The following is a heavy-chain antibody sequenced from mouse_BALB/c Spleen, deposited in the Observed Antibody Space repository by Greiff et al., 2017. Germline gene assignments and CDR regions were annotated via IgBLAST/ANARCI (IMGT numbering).Heavy chain of an antibody. CDR2: ISSGGST. V-gene: IGHV5-6-5*01. CDR3: ARGYRYLDY. CDR1: GFTFSSYA. Sequence: EVQRVESGGGLVKPGGSLKLSCAASGFTFSSYAMSWVRQTPEKRLEWVASISSGGSTYYPDSVKGRFTISRDNARNILYLQMSSLRSEDTAMYYCARGYRYLDYWGQGTTLTVSS. J-gene: IGHJ2*01. D-gene: IGHD2-14*01.